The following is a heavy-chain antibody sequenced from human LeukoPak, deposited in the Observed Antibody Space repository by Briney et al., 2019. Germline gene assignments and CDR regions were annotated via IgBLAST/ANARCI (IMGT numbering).Heavy chain of an antibody. J-gene: IGHJ5*02. V-gene: IGHV4-39*01. CDR2: IYYSGST. CDR1: GGSISSSSYY. CDR3: ARLDVGRGFDP. Sequence: SETLSLTCTVSGGSISSSSYYWGWIRQPPGKGLEWIGSIYYSGSTYYNPSLKSRVTISVDTSKNQFSLKLSSVTAADTAVYYCARLDVGRGFDPWGQGTLVTVSS. D-gene: IGHD1-26*01.